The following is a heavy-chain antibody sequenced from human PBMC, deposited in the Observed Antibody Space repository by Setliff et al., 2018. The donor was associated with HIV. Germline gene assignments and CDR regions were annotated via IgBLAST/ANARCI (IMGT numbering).Heavy chain of an antibody. V-gene: IGHV1-18*01. D-gene: IGHD2-21*02. CDR2: ISAYSGNT. Sequence: ASVKVSCKASGYIFISYGISWVRQAPGQGLEWMGWISAYSGNTNYAQKFQERVTITRDMSTSTAYMELSSLRSEDTAVYYCAAANCGGDCYSNYFDYWGQGTLVTVSS. CDR3: AAANCGGDCYSNYFDY. J-gene: IGHJ4*02. CDR1: GYIFISYG.